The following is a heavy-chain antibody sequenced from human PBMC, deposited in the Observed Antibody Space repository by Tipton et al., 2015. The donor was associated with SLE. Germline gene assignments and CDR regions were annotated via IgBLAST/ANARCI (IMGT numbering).Heavy chain of an antibody. CDR1: GDSFITYY. J-gene: IGHJ4*02. CDR3: ASSDSSGWYYFDY. Sequence: TLSLTCTVSGDSFITYYLSWTRQPAGKGLEWIGSIYHSGSTYYNPSLKSRVTISVDTSKNQFSLKLSSVTAADTAVYYCASSDSSGWYYFDYWGQGTLVTVSS. V-gene: IGHV4-4*07. D-gene: IGHD3-22*01. CDR2: IYHSGST.